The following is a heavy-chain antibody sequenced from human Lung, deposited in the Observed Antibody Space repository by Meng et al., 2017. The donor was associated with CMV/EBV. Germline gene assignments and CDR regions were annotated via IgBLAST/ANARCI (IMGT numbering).Heavy chain of an antibody. J-gene: IGHJ5*02. V-gene: IGHV4-31*03. D-gene: IGHD3-10*01. Sequence: QVAPQESGPGLVKPSQTLSLTCTVSGGSISSGGYYWSWIRQHPGKGLEWIGYIHSSGSTYYNPSLRSRLTISVDTSKNQFSLKLSSVTAADTAVYYCARASYGSGSPLGESWFDPWGRGTLVTVSS. CDR2: IHSSGST. CDR1: GGSISSGGYY. CDR3: ARASYGSGSPLGESWFDP.